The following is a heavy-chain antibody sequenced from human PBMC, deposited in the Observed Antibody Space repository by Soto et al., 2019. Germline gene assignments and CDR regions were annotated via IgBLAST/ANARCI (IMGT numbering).Heavy chain of an antibody. Sequence: PSETLSLTCTVSGGSISKSNYFWGWIRQAPGKGLEWIASILYSGTTSYNSSLKSRVAISVDTSKNQFSLKPEDSAIYCCARVGCSSIWCVTQFDNWGQGTLVTVSS. CDR3: SSIWCVTQFDN. CDR2: ILYSGTT. J-gene: IGHJ4*02. D-gene: IGHD2-2*01. CDR1: GGSISKSNYF. V-gene: IGHV4-39*01.